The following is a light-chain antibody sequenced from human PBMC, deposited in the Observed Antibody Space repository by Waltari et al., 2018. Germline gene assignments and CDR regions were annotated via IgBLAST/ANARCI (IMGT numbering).Light chain of an antibody. Sequence: QSVVTQPPSVSGTPGQRVTISCSGSISNVGSNAVSWYQHLPGTAPKLLIFSNDQRPSGVPDRFSGSKSGTSASLAIGGLQSEDEAEYYCGTYDASLGGHLFGGGTKLTVL. CDR3: GTYDASLGGHL. J-gene: IGLJ2*01. CDR1: ISNVGSNA. V-gene: IGLV1-44*01. CDR2: SND.